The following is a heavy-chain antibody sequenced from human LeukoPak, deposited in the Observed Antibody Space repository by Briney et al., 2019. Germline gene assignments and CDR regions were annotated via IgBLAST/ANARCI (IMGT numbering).Heavy chain of an antibody. CDR3: ARDGSPYDSSGYYYPY. J-gene: IGHJ4*02. Sequence: ASVNLSCKASGYTFTSYGIIWVRQAPGQGLEWMGWISGYDANTNYAQKLQGRVTMTTDTSTSTAYMELRSLRSDDTAVYYCARDGSPYDSSGYYYPYWGQGTLVTVSS. D-gene: IGHD3-22*01. CDR2: ISGYDANT. V-gene: IGHV1-18*01. CDR1: GYTFTSYG.